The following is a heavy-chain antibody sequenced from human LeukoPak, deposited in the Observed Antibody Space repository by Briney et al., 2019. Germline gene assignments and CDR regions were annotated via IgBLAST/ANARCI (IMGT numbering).Heavy chain of an antibody. CDR2: VKSDGSDT. V-gene: IGHV3-74*01. D-gene: IGHD3-10*01. Sequence: GVSLRLSCAASGSTFSRYRMHWVRQAPGKGLVWVSRVKSDGSDTIYADSVKGRFTISKDNAKNTLYLQMDSLRAEDTAVYYCTTGIGNYYYYWGQGTLVTVAS. CDR1: GSTFSRYR. J-gene: IGHJ4*02. CDR3: TTGIGNYYYY.